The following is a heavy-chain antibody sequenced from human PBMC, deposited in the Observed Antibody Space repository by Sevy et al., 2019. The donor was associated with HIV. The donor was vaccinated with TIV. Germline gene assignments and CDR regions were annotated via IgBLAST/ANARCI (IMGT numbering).Heavy chain of an antibody. V-gene: IGHV3-7*01. CDR3: ASDYF. J-gene: IGHJ4*02. CDR1: GLIFSSHW. CDR2: IKQDGSEK. Sequence: GGSPRLSCVASGLIFSSHWMTWVRQAPGKGLEWVATIKQDGSEKYYVDSVKGRFTISRDNAKNSVYLQMSSLRVEDTAMYFCASDYFWGQGTLVTVSS.